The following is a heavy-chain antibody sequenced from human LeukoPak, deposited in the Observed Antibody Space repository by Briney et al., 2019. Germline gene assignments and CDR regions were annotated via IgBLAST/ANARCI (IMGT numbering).Heavy chain of an antibody. V-gene: IGHV3-48*01. J-gene: IGHJ4*02. CDR1: GFTFSSYS. CDR2: ISSSSSTI. D-gene: IGHD3-9*01. Sequence: PGGSLRLSCAASGFTFSSYSMNWVRQAPGKGLEWVSYISSSSSTIYYADSVKGRFTISRDNAKNSLYLQMNSLRAEDTAVYYCARGSPDFDWLLPLDYWGQGTLVTVSS. CDR3: ARGSPDFDWLLPLDY.